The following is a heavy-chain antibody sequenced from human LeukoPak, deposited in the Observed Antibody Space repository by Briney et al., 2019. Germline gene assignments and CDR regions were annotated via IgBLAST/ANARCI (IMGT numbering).Heavy chain of an antibody. J-gene: IGHJ3*02. D-gene: IGHD3-22*01. CDR2: IYYSGST. CDR3: ARVPYYYDSSGYYYYAFDI. Sequence: PSETLSLTCTVSGGSISSYYWSWIRQPPGKGLEWVGYIYYSGSTNYNPSLKSRVTISVDTSKNQFSLKLSSVTAADTAVYYCARVPYYYDSSGYYYYAFDIWGQGTMVTVSS. CDR1: GGSISSYY. V-gene: IGHV4-59*01.